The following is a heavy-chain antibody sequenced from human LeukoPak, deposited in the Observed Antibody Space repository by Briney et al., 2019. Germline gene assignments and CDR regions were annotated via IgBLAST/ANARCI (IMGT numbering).Heavy chain of an antibody. D-gene: IGHD6-19*01. CDR1: GGSISSHY. CDR3: ARERPGIAVAGNYYCYYMDV. V-gene: IGHV4-59*11. J-gene: IGHJ6*03. CDR2: IYYSWST. Sequence: SETLSLTCTVSGGSISSHYWSWIRQPPGQGLERIGYIYYSWSTNYNPSLKSRVTISVATSKNQFSLKLSSVTAADTAVYYCARERPGIAVAGNYYCYYMDVWGKGTTVTVSS.